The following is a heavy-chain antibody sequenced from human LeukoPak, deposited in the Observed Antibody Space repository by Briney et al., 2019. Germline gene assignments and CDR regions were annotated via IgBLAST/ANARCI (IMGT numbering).Heavy chain of an antibody. V-gene: IGHV3-66*02. CDR2: IYSGGST. D-gene: IGHD3-9*01. CDR3: ARDRYDILTGYYFFDY. J-gene: IGHJ4*02. CDR1: GFTVSSNY. Sequence: GGSLRLSCAASGFTVSSNYMSWVRQAPGKGLEWVSVIYSGGSTYYADSVKGRFTISRDNSKNTLYLQMNSLRAEDTAMYYCARDRYDILTGYYFFDYWGQGTLVTVSS.